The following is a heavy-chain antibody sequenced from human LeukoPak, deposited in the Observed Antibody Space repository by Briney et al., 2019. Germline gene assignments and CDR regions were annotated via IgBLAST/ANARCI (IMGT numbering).Heavy chain of an antibody. CDR1: GGSFSGYY. Sequence: SETLSLTCAVYGGSFSGYYWSWIRQPPGKGLEWIGEINHSGSTNYNPSLKSRVTISVDTSKNQFSLKLSSVTAADTAVYYCARRWGGGNYYWGQGTLVTVSS. V-gene: IGHV4-34*01. D-gene: IGHD4-23*01. J-gene: IGHJ4*02. CDR3: ARRWGGGNYY. CDR2: INHSGST.